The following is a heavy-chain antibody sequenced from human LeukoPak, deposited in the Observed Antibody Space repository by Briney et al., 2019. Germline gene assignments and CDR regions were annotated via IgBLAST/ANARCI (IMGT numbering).Heavy chain of an antibody. CDR1: GGTFSSYA. CDR3: ARGPRRISTMDTAMVNY. J-gene: IGHJ4*02. D-gene: IGHD5-18*01. CDR2: IIPIFGTA. V-gene: IGHV1-69*13. Sequence: SVKVSCKASGGTFSSYAISWVRQAPGQGLEWMGGIIPIFGTANYAQKFQGRVTITADESTSTAYMELSSLRSEDTAVYYCARGPRRISTMDTAMVNYWGQGTLVTVSS.